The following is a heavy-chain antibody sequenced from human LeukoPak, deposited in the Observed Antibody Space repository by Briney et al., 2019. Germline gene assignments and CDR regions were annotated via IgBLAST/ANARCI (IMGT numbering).Heavy chain of an antibody. Sequence: GGSLRLSCAASGFTFSSHAMHWVRQAPGKGLEWVAVISYDGSNKNYADSVKGRFTISRDNSKNTLYLQMNSLRAEDTAVCYCARDRYDILTGYPKVYGMDVWGQGTTVTVSS. CDR2: ISYDGSNK. J-gene: IGHJ6*02. V-gene: IGHV3-30-3*01. CDR3: ARDRYDILTGYPKVYGMDV. D-gene: IGHD3-9*01. CDR1: GFTFSSHA.